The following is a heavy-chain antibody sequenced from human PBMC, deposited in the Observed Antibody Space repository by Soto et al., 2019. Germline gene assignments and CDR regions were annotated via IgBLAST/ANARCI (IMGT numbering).Heavy chain of an antibody. J-gene: IGHJ4*02. CDR1: GFTFSTCV. CDR3: ANGAYYDFWSGPTEDY. Sequence: QAQLVESGGAVVQPGRSLRLSCAASGFTFSTCVMHWVRQAPGKGLEWVAVLGYDGSNKFYADSVKGRFTISRDNSKNALYLQMNSLRAADTAVYYCANGAYYDFWSGPTEDYCGLGTLVTVSS. V-gene: IGHV3-30*18. CDR2: LGYDGSNK. D-gene: IGHD3-3*01.